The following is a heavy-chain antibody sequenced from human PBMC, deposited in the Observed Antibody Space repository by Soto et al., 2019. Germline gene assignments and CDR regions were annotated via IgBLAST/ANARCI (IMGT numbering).Heavy chain of an antibody. CDR3: AVSIAARQGDFEY. V-gene: IGHV4-59*01. Sequence: LSLTCAVSGGSISSYYWSWIRQPPGKGLEWIGYIYYSGSTNYNPSLKSRVTISVDTSKNQFSLKLSSVTAADTAVYYCAVSIAARQGDFEYWGEGTLVTVSS. CDR2: IYYSGST. J-gene: IGHJ4*02. D-gene: IGHD6-6*01. CDR1: GGSISSYY.